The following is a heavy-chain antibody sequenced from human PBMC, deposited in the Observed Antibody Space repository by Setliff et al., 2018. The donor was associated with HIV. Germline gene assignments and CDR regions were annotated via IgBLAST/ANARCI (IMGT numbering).Heavy chain of an antibody. D-gene: IGHD1-26*01. Sequence: GGSLRLSCAVSGFTFSNYWMHWVRQVPGKGLVWVARIKGDGSGTRYADSVKGRFTISRDNAKKTLYLRMNSLRAEDTAVYYCAREDSGSYFSDYWGQGTLVTVSS. CDR1: GFTFSNYW. CDR2: IKGDGSGT. V-gene: IGHV3-74*01. CDR3: AREDSGSYFSDY. J-gene: IGHJ4*02.